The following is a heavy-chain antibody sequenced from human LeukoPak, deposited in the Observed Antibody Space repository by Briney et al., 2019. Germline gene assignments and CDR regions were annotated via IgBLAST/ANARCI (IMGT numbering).Heavy chain of an antibody. CDR1: GGSISNND. D-gene: IGHD5-12*01. CDR2: IYYSGST. CDR3: ARHHSGYDSYFDY. J-gene: IGHJ4*02. Sequence: SETLSLTCTVSGGSISNNDWSWIRQPPGKGLEWIGYIYYSGSTNHNPSLKSRVTISVDTSKNLFSLKLSSVTAADTAVYYCARHHSGYDSYFDYWGQGTLVTVPS. V-gene: IGHV4-59*08.